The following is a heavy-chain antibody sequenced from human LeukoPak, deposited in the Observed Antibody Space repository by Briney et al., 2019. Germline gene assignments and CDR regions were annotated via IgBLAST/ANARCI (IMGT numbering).Heavy chain of an antibody. J-gene: IGHJ6*03. Sequence: PSETLSLTCAVYGGSFSGYYWSWIRQPPGKGLEWIGEINNSGSTNYNPSLKSRVTISVDTSKNQFYLKLSSVTAADTAVYYCARVNYRAYYMDVWGKGTTVTVSS. V-gene: IGHV4-34*01. CDR2: INNSGST. CDR3: ARVNYRAYYMDV. D-gene: IGHD4-11*01. CDR1: GGSFSGYY.